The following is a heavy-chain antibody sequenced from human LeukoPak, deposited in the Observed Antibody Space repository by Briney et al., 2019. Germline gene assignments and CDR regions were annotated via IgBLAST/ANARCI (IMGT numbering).Heavy chain of an antibody. CDR2: ISGSGGYT. Sequence: GGSLRLSCAASGFTFSLYAMSWVRQAPGKGLEWVSAISGSGGYTDYADSVKGRFTISRDNSKNTLYVQMNSLRAEDTAVYYCAKDQRGYDKPIDYWGQGTLVTVSS. CDR1: GFTFSLYA. CDR3: AKDQRGYDKPIDY. V-gene: IGHV3-23*01. D-gene: IGHD5-12*01. J-gene: IGHJ4*02.